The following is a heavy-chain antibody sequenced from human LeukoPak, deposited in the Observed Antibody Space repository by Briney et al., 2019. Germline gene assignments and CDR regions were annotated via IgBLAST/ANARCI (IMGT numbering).Heavy chain of an antibody. V-gene: IGHV1-8*03. CDR3: VVATNNYYYYYMDV. J-gene: IGHJ6*03. Sequence: ASVKVSCKASGYTFTSYDINWVRQATGQGLEWMGWMNPNSGNTGYAQKFQGRVTITRNTSISTAYMELSSLRSEDTAVYYCVVATNNYYYYYMDVWGKGTTVTVSS. D-gene: IGHD5-12*01. CDR1: GYTFTSYD. CDR2: MNPNSGNT.